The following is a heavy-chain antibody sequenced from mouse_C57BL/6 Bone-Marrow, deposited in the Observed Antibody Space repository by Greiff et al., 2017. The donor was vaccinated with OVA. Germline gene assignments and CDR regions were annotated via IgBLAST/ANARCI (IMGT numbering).Heavy chain of an antibody. CDR3: TSGYSNDYAIDY. CDR2: IDPETGGT. Sequence: QVQLQQSGAELVRPGASVTLSCKASGYTFTDYEMHWVKQTPVHGLEWIGAIDPETGGTAYNQKFKGKAILTADKSYSTAYMELRSLTSEDSAVYYCTSGYSNDYAIDYCGQGTSVIVSA. J-gene: IGHJ4*01. CDR1: GYTFTDYE. D-gene: IGHD2-5*01. V-gene: IGHV1-15*01.